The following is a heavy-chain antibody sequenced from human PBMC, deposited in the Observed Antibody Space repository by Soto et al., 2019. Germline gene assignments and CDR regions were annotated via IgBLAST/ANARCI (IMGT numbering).Heavy chain of an antibody. CDR1: GDSISSYY. J-gene: IGHJ4*02. CDR2: IHYSGST. CDR3: ARHETLHGDYDD. D-gene: IGHD4-17*01. V-gene: IGHV4-59*08. Sequence: SETLSLTCTVSGDSISSYYWSWIRQPPGKGLEWIGYIHYSGSTNYNPSLKSRVTISVDTSKNQFSLRLSSVTAADTAVYYCARHETLHGDYDDXGQGTLVTVSS.